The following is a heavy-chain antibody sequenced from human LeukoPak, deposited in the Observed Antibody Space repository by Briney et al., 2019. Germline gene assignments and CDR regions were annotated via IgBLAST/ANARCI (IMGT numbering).Heavy chain of an antibody. D-gene: IGHD4/OR15-4a*01. CDR2: TYYSGST. Sequence: SETLSLTCTVSGGSISSYYWSWIRQPPGKGLEWIGYTYYSGSTNYNPSLKSRVTISVDTSKNQFSLKLSSVTAADTAVYYCAGAKRDAFDIWGQGTMVTVSS. CDR1: GGSISSYY. J-gene: IGHJ3*02. CDR3: AGAKRDAFDI. V-gene: IGHV4-59*08.